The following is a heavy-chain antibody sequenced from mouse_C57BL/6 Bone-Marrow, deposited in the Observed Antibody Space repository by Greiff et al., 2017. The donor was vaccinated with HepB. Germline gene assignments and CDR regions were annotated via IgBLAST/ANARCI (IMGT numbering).Heavy chain of an antibody. V-gene: IGHV3-6*01. CDR2: ISYDGSN. Sequence: EVKLVESGPGLVKPSQSLSLTCSVTGYSITSGYYWNWIRQFPGNKLEWMGYISYDGSNNYNPSLKNRISITRDTSKNQFFLKLNSVTTEDTATYYCARAVTLDYWGQGTTLTVSS. D-gene: IGHD2-1*01. CDR3: ARAVTLDY. J-gene: IGHJ2*01. CDR1: GYSITSGYY.